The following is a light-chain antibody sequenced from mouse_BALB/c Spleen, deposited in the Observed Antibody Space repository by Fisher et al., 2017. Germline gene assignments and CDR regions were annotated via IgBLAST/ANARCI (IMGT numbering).Light chain of an antibody. Sequence: DIVITQSPAIMSASPGEKVTMTCRASSSVSSSYLHWYQQKSGASPKLWIYSTSNLASGVPARFSGSGSGTSYSLTIGTMEAEDVATYYCQQWSSYPFTFGSGTKLEIK. CDR1: SSVSSSY. V-gene: IGKV4-57-1*01. CDR3: QQWSSYPFT. J-gene: IGKJ4*01. CDR2: STS.